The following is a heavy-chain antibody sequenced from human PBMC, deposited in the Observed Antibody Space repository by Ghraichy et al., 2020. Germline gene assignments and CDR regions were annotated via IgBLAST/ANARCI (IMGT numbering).Heavy chain of an antibody. Sequence: GGSLRLSCAASGFTFSSYTMNWVRQAPGKGLEWVSYISSSSSTIYYADSVKGRFTISRDNAKNSLYLQMNSLRDEDTAVYYCARDSRDSYSWYYFDYWGQGTLVTVSS. CDR1: GFTFSSYT. J-gene: IGHJ4*02. V-gene: IGHV3-48*02. CDR2: ISSSSSTI. D-gene: IGHD6-13*01. CDR3: ARDSRDSYSWYYFDY.